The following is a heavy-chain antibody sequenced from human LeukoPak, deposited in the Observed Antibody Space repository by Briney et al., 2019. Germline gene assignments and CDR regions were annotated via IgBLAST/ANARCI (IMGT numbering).Heavy chain of an antibody. J-gene: IGHJ5*02. D-gene: IGHD6-6*01. CDR2: IYHSGST. V-gene: IGHV4-30-2*01. CDR3: ARAEPSGIAARPGVWFDP. CDR1: GGSISSGGYS. Sequence: SETLSLTCAVSGGSISSGGYSWSWIRQPPGKGLEWIGYIYHSGSTYYNPSLKSRVTISVDRSKNQFSLKLSSVTAADTAVYYCARAEPSGIAARPGVWFDPWGQGTLVTVSS.